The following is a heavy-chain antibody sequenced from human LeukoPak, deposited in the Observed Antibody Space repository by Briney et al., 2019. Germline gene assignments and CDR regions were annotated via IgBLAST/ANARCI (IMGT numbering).Heavy chain of an antibody. CDR1: GSTFSSYS. CDR2: ISSSSSTI. Sequence: GGSLRLSCAASGSTFSSYSMNWVRQAPGKGLEWVSYISSSSSTIYYADSVKGRFTISRDNAKNSLYLQMNSLRAEDTAVYYCARVAEAAAFDSWGQGTLVTVSS. J-gene: IGHJ4*02. V-gene: IGHV3-48*01. CDR3: ARVAEAAAFDS. D-gene: IGHD6-13*01.